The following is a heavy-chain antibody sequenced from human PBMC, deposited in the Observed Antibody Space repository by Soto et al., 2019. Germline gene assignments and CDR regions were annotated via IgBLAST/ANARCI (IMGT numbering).Heavy chain of an antibody. D-gene: IGHD1-26*01. CDR3: ARVRWELPRNAFDI. V-gene: IGHV5-10-1*01. CDR2: IDPSDSYT. J-gene: IGHJ3*02. Sequence: PGESLKISCQGSGYSFTSYWISWVRQMPGKGLEWMGRIDPSDSYTNYSPSFQGHVTISADKSISTAYLQWSSLKASDTAMYYCARVRWELPRNAFDIWGQGTMVTVSS. CDR1: GYSFTSYW.